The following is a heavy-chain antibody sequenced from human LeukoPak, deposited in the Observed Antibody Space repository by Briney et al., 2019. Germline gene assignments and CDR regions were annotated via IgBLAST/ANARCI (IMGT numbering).Heavy chain of an antibody. V-gene: IGHV1-2*02. CDR3: ARVVSAARDPYFDY. Sequence: ASVKVSCKASGYTFTGYYMHWVRQAPGQGLEWMGWINPNSGGTNYAQKFQGRVTMTRDTSISTAYMELSRLRSDDTAVYYCARVVSAARDPYFDYWGQGTLVTVSS. CDR1: GYTFTGYY. CDR2: INPNSGGT. J-gene: IGHJ4*02. D-gene: IGHD6-6*01.